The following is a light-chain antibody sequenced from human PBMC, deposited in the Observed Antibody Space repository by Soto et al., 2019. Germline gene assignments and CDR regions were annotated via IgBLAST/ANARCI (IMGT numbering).Light chain of an antibody. CDR1: SSNIGSNT. V-gene: IGLV1-44*01. J-gene: IGLJ2*01. CDR2: SNN. CDR3: AAWDDSLNALV. Sequence: QSVLTQPPSASGTPGQRVTISCSGNSSNIGSNTVNWYQQLPGTAPKLLIYSNNQRPSGVPDRFSGSKSGTSASLAISGLQSEDEADYYCAAWDDSLNALVFGGGTKLTVL.